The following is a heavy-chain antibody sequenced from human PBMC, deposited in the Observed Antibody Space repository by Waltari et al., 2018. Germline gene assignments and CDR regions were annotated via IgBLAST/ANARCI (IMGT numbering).Heavy chain of an antibody. D-gene: IGHD6-13*01. V-gene: IGHV3-53*01. J-gene: IGHJ4*02. CDR3: ARGGSSSWYRFDY. Sequence: QGPGKGLEWVSVIYSGGSTYYADSGKGRFTISRDNSKNTLFLQTNSLRAEDTAVYYCARGGSSSWYRFDYWGQGTLVTVSS. CDR2: IYSGGST.